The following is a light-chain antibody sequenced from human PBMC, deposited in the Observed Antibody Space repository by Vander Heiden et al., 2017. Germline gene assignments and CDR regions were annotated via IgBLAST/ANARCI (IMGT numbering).Light chain of an antibody. CDR1: KLGDKY. V-gene: IGLV3-1*01. CDR3: QAWDSSTPLV. Sequence: SYELTPPPPVSVSSGQTASITCSGDKLGDKYACWYQQKPGQSPVLVIYQDHKRPSGIPERFSGSNSGNTATLTISGTQAMDEGDYYCQAWDSSTPLVFGGGTKLTVL. CDR2: QDH. J-gene: IGLJ2*01.